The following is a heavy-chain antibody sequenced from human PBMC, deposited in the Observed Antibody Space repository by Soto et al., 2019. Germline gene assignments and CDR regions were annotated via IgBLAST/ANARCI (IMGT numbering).Heavy chain of an antibody. CDR3: ASLSRGYPRYGMDV. CDR2: IYYSGST. Sequence: PSETLSLTCTVSDGFISSYSWSCIRQPPGKGLEWIGYIYYSGSTNYNPSLKSRVTISVDTSKNQFSLKLSSVTAADTAVYYCASLSRGYPRYGMDVWGQGTTVTVSS. D-gene: IGHD5-18*01. CDR1: DGFISSYS. V-gene: IGHV4-59*01. J-gene: IGHJ6*02.